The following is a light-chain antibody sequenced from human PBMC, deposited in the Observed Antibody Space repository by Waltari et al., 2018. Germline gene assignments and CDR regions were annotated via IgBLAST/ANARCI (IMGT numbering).Light chain of an antibody. CDR2: DSN. Sequence: QAVVTQEPSLTVSPGGPVTLTCGPSPGAVTSGHYPYWFQQRPGHAPTTLIYDSNNKHSWTPARFSASLLGGKAALTLSGAQPEDEADYYCLLSFSGVHAVFGGGTHLTVL. CDR3: LLSFSGVHAV. J-gene: IGLJ7*01. V-gene: IGLV7-46*01. CDR1: PGAVTSGHY.